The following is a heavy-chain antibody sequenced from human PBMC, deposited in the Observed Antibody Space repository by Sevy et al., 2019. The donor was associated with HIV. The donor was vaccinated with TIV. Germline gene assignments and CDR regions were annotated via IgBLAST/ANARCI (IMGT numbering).Heavy chain of an antibody. D-gene: IGHD3-22*01. Sequence: ASVKVSCKISGYTLTEFSMHWVRQVPGKGLEWMGSFDPEDAKTIYAQKFQGRVTMTEDTSTDTAYMELRSLRSEDTAMYYCAITREYYSDSSGYFDYWGKGTLVTVSS. CDR1: GYTLTEFS. CDR3: AITREYYSDSSGYFDY. J-gene: IGHJ4*02. CDR2: FDPEDAKT. V-gene: IGHV1-24*01.